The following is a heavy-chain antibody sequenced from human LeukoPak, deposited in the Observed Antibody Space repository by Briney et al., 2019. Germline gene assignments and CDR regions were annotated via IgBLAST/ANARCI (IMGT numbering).Heavy chain of an antibody. J-gene: IGHJ6*03. CDR1: GGSISSYY. V-gene: IGHV4-59*08. CDR2: IYYSGST. Sequence: PSETLSLTCTVSGGSISSYYWSWIRQSPGKGLEWIGYIYYSGSTNYNPSLNSRVTISVGTSKNQFSLKLYSVTAADTAVYYCARHSSTCYDYVWGSYPYMDVWGKGTTVTVSS. CDR3: ARHSSTCYDYVWGSYPYMDV. D-gene: IGHD3-16*02.